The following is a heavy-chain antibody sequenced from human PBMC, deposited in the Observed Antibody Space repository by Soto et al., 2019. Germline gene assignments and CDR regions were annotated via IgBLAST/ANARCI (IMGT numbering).Heavy chain of an antibody. J-gene: IGHJ4*02. CDR3: SKDRHYPRHYFHY. CDR2: VSANGQGI. Sequence: EVQLLESGGGLVQPGGSLRLSFAASGFTFSSSAISWVRQAPGKGLEWVSAVSANGQGIYYADSVRGRFTISRDNSKNTVFLHMDSLSAEDTAVYYCSKDRHYPRHYFHYWGQGTLVTVSS. CDR1: GFTFSSSA. D-gene: IGHD3-10*01. V-gene: IGHV3-23*01.